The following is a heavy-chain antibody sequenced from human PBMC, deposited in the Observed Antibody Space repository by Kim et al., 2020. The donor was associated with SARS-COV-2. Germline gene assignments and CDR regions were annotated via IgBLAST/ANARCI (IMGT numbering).Heavy chain of an antibody. D-gene: IGHD6-13*01. V-gene: IGHV3-21*01. CDR3: ARDRIAAAGEMGG. Sequence: GGSLRLSCAASGFTFSSYSMNWVRQAPGKGLEWVSSISSSSSYIYYADSVKGRFTISRDNAKNSLYLQMNSLRAEDTAVYYCARDRIAAAGEMGGWGQGTLVTVSS. CDR1: GFTFSSYS. CDR2: ISSSSSYI. J-gene: IGHJ4*02.